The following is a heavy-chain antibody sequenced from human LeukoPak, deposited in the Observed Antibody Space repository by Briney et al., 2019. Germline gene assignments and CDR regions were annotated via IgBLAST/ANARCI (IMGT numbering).Heavy chain of an antibody. CDR1: GFTFTSYT. J-gene: IGHJ4*02. V-gene: IGHV3-21*01. CDR3: AKAHPGFDY. CDR2: IGSSSTFI. Sequence: GGSLRLSCAASGFTFTSYTMNWVRQAPGKGLEWVSSIGSSSTFIYYADSVKGRFTISRDNAKNLLFLQMNSLRAEDTAVYYCAKAHPGFDYWGQGTLVTVSS.